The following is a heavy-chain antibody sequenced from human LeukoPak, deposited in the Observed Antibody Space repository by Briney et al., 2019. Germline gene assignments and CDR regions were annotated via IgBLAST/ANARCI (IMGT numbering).Heavy chain of an antibody. Sequence: SETLSLTCAVSGGSISSAGYSWGWIRQPPGKGLEWIGYIFHSGSTYYNPSLKSRVTISPDRSKNQFSLKLSSVTAADTAVYYCARAGYCSSTSCYEAGMDVWGQGTTVTVSS. V-gene: IGHV4-30-2*01. J-gene: IGHJ6*02. CDR1: GGSISSAGYS. CDR2: IFHSGST. D-gene: IGHD2-2*01. CDR3: ARAGYCSSTSCYEAGMDV.